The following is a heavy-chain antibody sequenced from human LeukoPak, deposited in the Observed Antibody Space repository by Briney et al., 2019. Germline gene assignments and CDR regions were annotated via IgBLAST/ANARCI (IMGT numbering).Heavy chain of an antibody. J-gene: IGHJ4*02. D-gene: IGHD3-3*01. Sequence: ASVKVSCKASGYTFTGYYMHWVRQAPGQGLEWMGWINPNSGGTNYAQKFQGRVTMTRDTSISTAYMELSRLRSDDTAVYYCARVVDFWSGYSFDYWGQGTPVTVSS. V-gene: IGHV1-2*02. CDR3: ARVVDFWSGYSFDY. CDR1: GYTFTGYY. CDR2: INPNSGGT.